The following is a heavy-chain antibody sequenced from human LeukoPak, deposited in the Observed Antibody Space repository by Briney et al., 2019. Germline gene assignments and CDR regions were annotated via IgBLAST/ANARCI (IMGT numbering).Heavy chain of an antibody. CDR3: ARHGGAAGGH. D-gene: IGHD6-13*01. CDR1: GGSISSSSYY. CDR2: IYYSGST. Sequence: SETLSLTCTVSGGSISSSSYYWGWIRQPPGKGLEWIGSIYYSGSTYYNLSLKSRVTISVDTSKNQLSLKLTSVTAADTAVYYCARHGGAAGGHWGQGTLVTVSS. J-gene: IGHJ4*02. V-gene: IGHV4-39*01.